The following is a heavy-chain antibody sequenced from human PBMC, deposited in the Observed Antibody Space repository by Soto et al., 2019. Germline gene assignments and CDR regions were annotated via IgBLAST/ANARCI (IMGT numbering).Heavy chain of an antibody. CDR2: IYSGGST. CDR1: GFTVSSNY. J-gene: IGHJ3*02. V-gene: IGHV3-66*01. Sequence: EVQLVESGGGLVQPGGSLRLSCAASGFTVSSNYMSWVRQAPGKGLEWVSVIYSGGSTYYADSVKGRFTISRDNSKNTLYLQMNSLRAEDTAVYYCARERSTMIVEAFDIWGQGTMVTVSS. D-gene: IGHD3-22*01. CDR3: ARERSTMIVEAFDI.